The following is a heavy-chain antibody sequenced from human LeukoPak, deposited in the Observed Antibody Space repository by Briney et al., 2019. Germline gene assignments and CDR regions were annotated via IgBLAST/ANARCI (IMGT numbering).Heavy chain of an antibody. Sequence: GRSLRLSCAASGFTFSSYAMHWVRQAPGKGLEWVAVISYDGSNKYYADSVKGRFTISRDNSKNTLYLQMSSLRAEDTAVYYCVKEDSSSWYGNWFDPWGQGTLVTVSS. V-gene: IGHV3-30*14. CDR2: ISYDGSNK. CDR1: GFTFSSYA. D-gene: IGHD6-13*01. CDR3: VKEDSSSWYGNWFDP. J-gene: IGHJ5*02.